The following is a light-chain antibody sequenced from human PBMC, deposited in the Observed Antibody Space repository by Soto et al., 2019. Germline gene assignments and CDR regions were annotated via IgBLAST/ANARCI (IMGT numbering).Light chain of an antibody. CDR1: QSVSSD. CDR3: QQCNNWPRT. V-gene: IGKV3-15*01. CDR2: GAS. J-gene: IGKJ1*01. Sequence: EIVMTQSPSTLSVSPGGRATLSCRASQSVSSDLAWYQQKPGQAPRLLIYGASSRATGIPARFSGSGSGTEFALTISSLESEDYAVYYCQQCNNWPRTFGQGTEVDI.